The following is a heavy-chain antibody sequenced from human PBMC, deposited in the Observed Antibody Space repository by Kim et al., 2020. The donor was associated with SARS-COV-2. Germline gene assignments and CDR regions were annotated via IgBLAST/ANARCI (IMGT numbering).Heavy chain of an antibody. CDR3: ARDGLYYDILTGYYRPSYYYGMDV. CDR2: IKQDGSEK. J-gene: IGHJ6*02. D-gene: IGHD3-9*01. V-gene: IGHV3-7*05. CDR1: GFTFSSYW. Sequence: GGSLRLSCAASGFTFSSYWMSWVRQAPGKGLEWVANIKQDGSEKYYVDSVKGRFTISRDNAKNSLYLQMNSLRAEDTAVYYCARDGLYYDILTGYYRPSYYYGMDVWGQGTTGTVSS.